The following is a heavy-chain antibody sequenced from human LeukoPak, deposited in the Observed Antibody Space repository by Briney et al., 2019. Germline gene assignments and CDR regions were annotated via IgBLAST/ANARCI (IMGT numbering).Heavy chain of an antibody. J-gene: IGHJ6*03. D-gene: IGHD3-16*01. Sequence: GGSLRLSCAASGFTFSSYAMHWVRQAPGKGLEYVSAISSNGGSTYYANSVKGRFTISRDNSKNTLYLQMNSLRAEDTAVYYCAKPFSPRPGGYMDVWGKGTTVTISS. CDR3: AKPFSPRPGGYMDV. CDR1: GFTFSSYA. V-gene: IGHV3-64*01. CDR2: ISSNGGST.